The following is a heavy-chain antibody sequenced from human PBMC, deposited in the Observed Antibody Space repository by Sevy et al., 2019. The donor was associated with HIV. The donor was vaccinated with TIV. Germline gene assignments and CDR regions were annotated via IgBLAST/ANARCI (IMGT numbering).Heavy chain of an antibody. V-gene: IGHV4-31*01. Sequence: SETLSLTCTVSGGSIISGAYYWSWIRQHPGKGLEWIGYIYYSGSTYYNPSLKSQITISVDTSKNQFSLKLNSVTAADTAVYYCARSSGSYYSDFDYWGQGTLVTVSS. J-gene: IGHJ4*02. D-gene: IGHD1-26*01. CDR2: IYYSGST. CDR1: GGSIISGAYY. CDR3: ARSSGSYYSDFDY.